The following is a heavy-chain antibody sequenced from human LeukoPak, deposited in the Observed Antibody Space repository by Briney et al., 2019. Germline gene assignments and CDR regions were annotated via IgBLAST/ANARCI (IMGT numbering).Heavy chain of an antibody. Sequence: ASVKVSCKASGYTFTGYYMHWVRQAPGQGLEWMRWINPNSGGTNYAQKFQGRVTMTRDTSISTAYMELSRLRSDDTAVYYCARALRSGSYYEVDSWGQGTLVTVSS. CDR2: INPNSGGT. CDR1: GYTFTGYY. J-gene: IGHJ4*02. CDR3: ARALRSGSYYEVDS. V-gene: IGHV1-2*02. D-gene: IGHD1-26*01.